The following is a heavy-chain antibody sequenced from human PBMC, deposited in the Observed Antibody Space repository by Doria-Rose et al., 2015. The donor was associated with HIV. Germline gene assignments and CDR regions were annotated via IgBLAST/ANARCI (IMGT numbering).Heavy chain of an antibody. CDR3: AREVWDRDGYNYWFDP. CDR2: ISYDGTNK. D-gene: IGHD5-12*01. CDR1: GLTFSSYA. Sequence: GLTFSSYALNWVRQAPGKGLEWVAVISYDGTNKYYADAVKGRFTISRDNSNNTLHLQMESLRAEDTAVYYCAREVWDRDGYNYWFDPWGQGTLVTVSS. J-gene: IGHJ5*02. V-gene: IGHV3-30*04.